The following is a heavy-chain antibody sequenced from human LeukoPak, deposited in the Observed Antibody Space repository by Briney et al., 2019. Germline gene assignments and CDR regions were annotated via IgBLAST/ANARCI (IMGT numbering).Heavy chain of an antibody. CDR2: MNPNSGNT. D-gene: IGHD1-26*01. J-gene: IGHJ3*02. Sequence: ASVKVSCKASGYTFTSYDINWVRQATGQGLEWMGWMNPNSGNTGYAQKFQGRVTMTRNTSISTAYMELRSLRSDDTAVYYCAREREWELLKSAVDRPYDAFDIWGQGTMVTVSS. V-gene: IGHV1-8*01. CDR1: GYTFTSYD. CDR3: AREREWELLKSAVDRPYDAFDI.